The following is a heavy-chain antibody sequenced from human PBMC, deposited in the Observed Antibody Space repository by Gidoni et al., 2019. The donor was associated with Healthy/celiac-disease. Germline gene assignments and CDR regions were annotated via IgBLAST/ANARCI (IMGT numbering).Heavy chain of an antibody. D-gene: IGHD3-22*01. CDR1: GGPVSSGSYY. CDR3: ARAPVVISSALYYYGMDV. Sequence: QVQLQESGPGLVQPSEPLSPTCTVSGGPVSSGSYYWSWFRQPPGKGLEWIGYIYYRGSTNYNPSLKSRVTISVDTSKNQFSLKLSSVTAADTAVYYCARAPVVISSALYYYGMDVWGQGTTVTVSS. J-gene: IGHJ6*02. CDR2: IYYRGST. V-gene: IGHV4-61*01.